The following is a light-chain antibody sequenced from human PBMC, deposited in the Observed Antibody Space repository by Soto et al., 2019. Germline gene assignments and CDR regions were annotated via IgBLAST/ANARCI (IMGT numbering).Light chain of an antibody. CDR1: SSNIGSNS. CDR3: AAWDDSLNGRV. J-gene: IGLJ3*02. Sequence: QPVLTQPPSASETPGQRVTISCSGSSSNIGSNSVNWYQQLPGTAPKLLIYSNNKRPSGVPDRVSGSKSGTSASLAISGLQSEDEADYYCAAWDDSLNGRVFGGGTKLTVL. CDR2: SNN. V-gene: IGLV1-44*01.